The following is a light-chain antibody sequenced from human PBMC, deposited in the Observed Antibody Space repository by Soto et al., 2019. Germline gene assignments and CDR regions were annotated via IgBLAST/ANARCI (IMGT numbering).Light chain of an antibody. CDR3: QQANGYPLT. CDR1: QGLSTN. J-gene: IGKJ4*01. CDR2: TAF. V-gene: IGKV1-9*01. Sequence: DIQLTQSPSFLSASVGDRVTITCRASQGLSTNAAWYQFKPGKVPNLLIYTAFNLQSGVPSRFSGSGSGTEFTLTFSSLQPEDSATYYCQQANGYPLTFGGGTKVEIK.